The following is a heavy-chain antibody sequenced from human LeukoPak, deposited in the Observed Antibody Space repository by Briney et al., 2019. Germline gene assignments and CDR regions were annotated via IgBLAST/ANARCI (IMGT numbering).Heavy chain of an antibody. CDR1: GFTFDDYA. D-gene: IGHD6-13*01. J-gene: IGHJ4*02. CDR3: AKAGYSSSWHVYYFDY. V-gene: IGHV3-9*01. Sequence: GGSLRLSCAASGFTFDDYAMHWVRQAPGKGLEWVSGISWNSGSIGYADSVKGRFTTSRDNAENSLYLQMNSLRAEDTALYYCAKAGYSSSWHVYYFDYWGQGTLVTVSS. CDR2: ISWNSGSI.